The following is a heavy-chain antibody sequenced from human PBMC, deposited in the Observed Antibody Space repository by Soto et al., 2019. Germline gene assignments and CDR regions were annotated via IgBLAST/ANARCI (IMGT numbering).Heavy chain of an antibody. J-gene: IGHJ6*03. Sequence: PGGSLRLSCAASGFTFCSYSMNWVRQAPGKGLEWVSYISSSSSTIYYADSVKGRFTISRDNAKNSLYLQMNSLRAEDTAVYYYARGVFVDFVGPPGYYYMVVWCKGPLVS. CDR1: GFTFCSYS. V-gene: IGHV3-48*01. CDR2: ISSSSSTI. D-gene: IGHD3-16*02. CDR3: ARGVFVDFVGPPGYYYMVV.